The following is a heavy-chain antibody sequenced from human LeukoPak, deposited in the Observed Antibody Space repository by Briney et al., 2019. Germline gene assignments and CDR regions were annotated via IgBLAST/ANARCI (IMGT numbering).Heavy chain of an antibody. CDR2: INAGNGNT. Sequence: ASVKVSCKASGYTFTSYAMHWVRQAPGQRLEWMGWINAGNGNTKYSQKFQGRVTITRDTSASTAYMEPSSLRSEDTAVYYCARVIKDYYDSSGYPLDYWGQGTLVTVSS. D-gene: IGHD3-22*01. CDR1: GYTFTSYA. V-gene: IGHV1-3*01. CDR3: ARVIKDYYDSSGYPLDY. J-gene: IGHJ4*02.